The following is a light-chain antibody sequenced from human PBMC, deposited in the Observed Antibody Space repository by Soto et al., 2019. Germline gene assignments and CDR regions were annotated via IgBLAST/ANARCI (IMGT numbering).Light chain of an antibody. J-gene: IGKJ1*01. CDR1: QAIRND. V-gene: IGKV1-17*01. CDR3: QQYSTFSRT. Sequence: DIQMTQSPSSLSASVGDRVTITCRASQAIRNDVGWYQQKPGKDPKRLIYIASRLESGVPSRFSGSGSGTEFTLTISSLQPDDFATYYCQQYSTFSRTFGQGTKVDIK. CDR2: IAS.